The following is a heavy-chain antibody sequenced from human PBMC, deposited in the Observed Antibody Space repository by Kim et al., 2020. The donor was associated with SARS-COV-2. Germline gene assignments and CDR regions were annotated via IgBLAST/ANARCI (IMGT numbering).Heavy chain of an antibody. V-gene: IGHV3-23*03. Sequence: GGSLRLSCAASGFTFSSYAMSWVRQAPGKGLEWVSVIYSGGSSTYYADSVKGRFTISRDNSKNTLYLQMNSLRAEDTAVYYCAKGFPDRHSSSWSGEVADYWGQGTLVTVSS. CDR2: IYSGGSST. J-gene: IGHJ4*02. CDR3: AKGFPDRHSSSWSGEVADY. CDR1: GFTFSSYA. D-gene: IGHD6-13*01.